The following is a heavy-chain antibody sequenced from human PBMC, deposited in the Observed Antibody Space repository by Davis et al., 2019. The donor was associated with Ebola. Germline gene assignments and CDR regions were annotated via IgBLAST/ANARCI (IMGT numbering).Heavy chain of an antibody. CDR3: ARAQFPTTSDH. D-gene: IGHD1-1*01. CDR2: IRAYNGNT. V-gene: IGHV1-18*04. J-gene: IGHJ4*02. Sequence: AASVKVSCKASGYTFSNYGITWVRQAPGQGLEWMGWIRAYNGNTHYAQKFQGRVTMTTDTSTSTAYMEMRSLRSDDTAVYYCARAQFPTTSDHWGQGTLVTVSS. CDR1: GYTFSNYG.